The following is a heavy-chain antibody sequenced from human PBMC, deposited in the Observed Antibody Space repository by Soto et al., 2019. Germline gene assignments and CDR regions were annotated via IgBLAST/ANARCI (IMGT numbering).Heavy chain of an antibody. D-gene: IGHD6-13*01. Sequence: LSLTCSVSGGSINSSSYFWGWVRQPPGKGLEWIGSIYYSGSTYYNPSLRSRVTISVDTSKNQFSLKLSSVTAADTAVYYCARYRREAVAGYTLDNWGQGILVTVSS. CDR1: GGSINSSSYF. CDR3: ARYRREAVAGYTLDN. V-gene: IGHV4-39*07. J-gene: IGHJ4*02. CDR2: IYYSGST.